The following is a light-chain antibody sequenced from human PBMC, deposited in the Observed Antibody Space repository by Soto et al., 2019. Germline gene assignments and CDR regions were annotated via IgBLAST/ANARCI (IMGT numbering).Light chain of an antibody. V-gene: IGLV1-40*01. J-gene: IGLJ1*01. CDR2: GNS. CDR1: SSNIGAVYD. CDR3: HSHDSSLSXNYV. Sequence: QSVMTQPPSVSWAPGQRVTISCTGSSSNIGAVYDVHWYQQLPGTAPKLLIYGNSNRPSGFPDRFSGSKSGTSASLAINGLQAEDEADYYCHSHDSSLSXNYVVGTGTKVXV.